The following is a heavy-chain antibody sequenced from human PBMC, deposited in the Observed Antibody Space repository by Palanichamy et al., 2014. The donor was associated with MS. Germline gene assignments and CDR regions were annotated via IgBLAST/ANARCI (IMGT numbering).Heavy chain of an antibody. V-gene: IGHV3-48*01. CDR2: ISASSSTI. CDR3: AREVYYHDISAYYYLDY. D-gene: IGHD3-22*01. J-gene: IGHJ4*02. CDR1: GFTFSSYS. Sequence: VSGFTFSSYSMNWVRQAPGKGLEWVSYISASSSTIYYGDSVRGRFTLSRDNAKNSLYLQMSSLRAEDTAVYYCAREVYYHDISAYYYLDYWGQGTLVTVSS.